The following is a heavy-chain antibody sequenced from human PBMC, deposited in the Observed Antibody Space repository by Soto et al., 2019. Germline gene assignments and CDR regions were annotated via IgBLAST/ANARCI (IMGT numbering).Heavy chain of an antibody. D-gene: IGHD3-10*01. CDR3: ARGRGYYGSGYNWFDP. CDR1: GGSISSYY. J-gene: IGHJ5*02. CDR2: IYYSGST. V-gene: IGHV4-59*01. Sequence: SETLSLTCTVSGGSISSYYWSWIRQPPGKGLEWIGYIYYSGSTNYNPSLKSRVTISVDTSKNQFSLKLSSVTAADTAVYYCARGRGYYGSGYNWFDPWGQGTLVTVSS.